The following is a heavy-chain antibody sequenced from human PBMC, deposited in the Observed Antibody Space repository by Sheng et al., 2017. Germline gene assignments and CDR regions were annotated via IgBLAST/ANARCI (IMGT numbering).Heavy chain of an antibody. V-gene: IGHV3-48*03. J-gene: IGHJ6*02. Sequence: EVQLVESGGGLVQPGGSLRLSCAASGFTFSSYEMNWVRQAPGKGLEWVSYISSSGSTIYYADSVKGRFTISRDNAKNSLYLQMNSLRAEDTAVYYCARDETLRFLESYYYGMDVWGQGTTVTVSS. CDR3: ARDETLRFLESYYYGMDV. D-gene: IGHD3-3*01. CDR1: GFTFSSYE. CDR2: ISSSGSTI.